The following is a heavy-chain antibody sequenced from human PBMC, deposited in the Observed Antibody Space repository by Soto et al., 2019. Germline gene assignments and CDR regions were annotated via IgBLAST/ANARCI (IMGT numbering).Heavy chain of an antibody. D-gene: IGHD6-19*01. CDR2: ISGSGGST. CDR3: AKDYGAVAGTWYYFDY. V-gene: IGHV3-23*01. Sequence: EVQLLESGGGLVQPGGSLRLSCAASGFTFSSYAMSWVRQAPGKGLEWVSAISGSGGSTYYADSVKGRFTISRDNSKNTLYLQMNSLRAEDTAVYYCAKDYGAVAGTWYYFDYWGQGTLVTVSS. CDR1: GFTFSSYA. J-gene: IGHJ4*02.